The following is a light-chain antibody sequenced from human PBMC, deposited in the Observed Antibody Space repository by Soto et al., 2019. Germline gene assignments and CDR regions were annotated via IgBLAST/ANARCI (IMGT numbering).Light chain of an antibody. Sequence: QSALTQPASVSGSPGQSITISCTGTSSDVGGYNYVSWYQQHPGQAPKLMIYDVSNRPSGVSNRFSGSKSGNTASLAISGAQAQAEDDYYCSSYTSSSTLYVVFGGGTKLTVL. CDR2: DVS. J-gene: IGLJ2*01. CDR3: SSYTSSSTLYVV. V-gene: IGLV2-14*03. CDR1: SSDVGGYNY.